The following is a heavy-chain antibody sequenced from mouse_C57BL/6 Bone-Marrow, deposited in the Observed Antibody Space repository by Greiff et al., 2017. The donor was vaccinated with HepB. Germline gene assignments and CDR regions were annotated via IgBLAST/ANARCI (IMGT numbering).Heavy chain of an antibody. CDR2: IYPGSGNT. J-gene: IGHJ2*01. CDR3: ARTYYAYYFDY. V-gene: IGHV1-76*01. Sequence: QVQLQQSGAELVRPGASVKLSCKASGYTFTDYYINWVKQRPGQGLEWIARIYPGSGNTYYNEKFKGKATLTAEKSSSTAYMQLSNLTSEDSAVYFCARTYYAYYFDYWGQGTTLTVSS. CDR1: GYTFTDYY. D-gene: IGHD1-1*01.